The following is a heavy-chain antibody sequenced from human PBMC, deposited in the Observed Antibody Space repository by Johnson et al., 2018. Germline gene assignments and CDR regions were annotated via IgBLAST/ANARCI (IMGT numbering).Heavy chain of an antibody. V-gene: IGHV3-33*01. Sequence: VQLVETGGGVVQPGRSLRLSCAASGFTFSSYGMHWVRQAPGKGLEWVAVIWYDGSNKHYTDSVKGRFTISRDNSKNTLYLQMNSLRAEDTAVYYCASTGDCSSTSCYKAFDIWGQGTMVTVSS. CDR1: GFTFSSYG. CDR2: IWYDGSNK. CDR3: ASTGDCSSTSCYKAFDI. J-gene: IGHJ3*02. D-gene: IGHD2-2*02.